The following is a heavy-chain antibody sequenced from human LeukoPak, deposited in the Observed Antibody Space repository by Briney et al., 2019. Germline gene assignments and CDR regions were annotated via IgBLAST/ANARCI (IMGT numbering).Heavy chain of an antibody. Sequence: SETLSLTCTVSGGSISSCYWSWIRQPPGPGLEWIGDIYSAGSTNYSPSLKSRATISVDSSKSQFSLKLRFVTAADTAVYYCARNREVSYGMDVWGQGTTVTVSS. J-gene: IGHJ6*02. CDR3: ARNREVSYGMDV. CDR2: IYSAGST. D-gene: IGHD5-24*01. CDR1: GGSISSCY. V-gene: IGHV4-59*13.